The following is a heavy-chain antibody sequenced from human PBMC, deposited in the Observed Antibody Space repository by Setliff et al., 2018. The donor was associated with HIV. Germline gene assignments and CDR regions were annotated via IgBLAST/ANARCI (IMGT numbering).Heavy chain of an antibody. CDR1: GYTFINFG. CDR2: ISGYNGNT. V-gene: IGHV1-18*04. CDR3: ARDPRSGYDSDTAMVTVYYYYMDV. D-gene: IGHD5-18*01. J-gene: IGHJ6*03. Sequence: ASVKVSCKASGYTFINFGITWVRQAPGQGLEWVGYISGYNGNTKYAQNVKGRVTMTTDTSTSTAYMELRSLRYDDTAVDYCARDPRSGYDSDTAMVTVYYYYMDVWGKGTTVTVSS.